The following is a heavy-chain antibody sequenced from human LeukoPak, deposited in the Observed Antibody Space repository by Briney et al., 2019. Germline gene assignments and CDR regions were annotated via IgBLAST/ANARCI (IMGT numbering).Heavy chain of an antibody. CDR3: ARSGYDYEGLDY. D-gene: IGHD5-12*01. CDR2: INHSGST. Sequence: SETLSLTCAVYGGSFSGYYWSWIRQPPGKGLEWIGEINHSGSTNYNPSLKSRVTISVDTSKNQFSLKLSSVTAADTAVYYCARSGYDYEGLDYWGQGTLVTVSS. J-gene: IGHJ4*02. CDR1: GGSFSGYY. V-gene: IGHV4-34*01.